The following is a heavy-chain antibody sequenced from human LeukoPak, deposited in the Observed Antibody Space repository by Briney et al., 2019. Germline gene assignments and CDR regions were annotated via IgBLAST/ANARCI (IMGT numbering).Heavy chain of an antibody. V-gene: IGHV4-4*09. Sequence: PSETLSLTCTVYGGSLSSYYWSWIRQPPGEGLGWIGYIYTSGSTNYNPSLKSRVTISVDTSKNQFSLKLSSVTAADTAVYYCARFYSGSYGYWGQGTLVTVSS. CDR3: ARFYSGSYGY. CDR2: IYTSGST. J-gene: IGHJ4*02. D-gene: IGHD1-26*01. CDR1: GGSLSSYY.